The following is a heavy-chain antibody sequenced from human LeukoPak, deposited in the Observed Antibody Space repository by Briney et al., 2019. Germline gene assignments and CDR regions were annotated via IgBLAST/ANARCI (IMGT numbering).Heavy chain of an antibody. V-gene: IGHV3-11*04. CDR3: ARGRQYIAAAGGPDY. J-gene: IGHJ4*02. CDR1: GFTFSDYY. Sequence: GGSLRLSCAATGFTFSDYYMSWIRQAPGKGLEWVSYISSSGSTIYYADSVKGRFTISRDNAKNSLYLQMNSLRAEDTTVYYCARGRQYIAAAGGPDYWGQGTLVTVSS. D-gene: IGHD6-13*01. CDR2: ISSSGSTI.